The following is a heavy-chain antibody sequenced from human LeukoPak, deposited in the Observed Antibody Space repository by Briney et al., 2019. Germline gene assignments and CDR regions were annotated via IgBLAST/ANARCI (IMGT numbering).Heavy chain of an antibody. CDR3: AKPVVAATHFDY. V-gene: IGHV3-23*01. Sequence: GGSLRLSCAASGFTFSSYPMSWVRQAPGKGLEWVSTIVGSGGSTYYADSVKGRFSLSRDNSRNILYLQMSSLRAEDTAVYYCAKPVVAATHFDYWGQGALVTVSS. D-gene: IGHD2-15*01. J-gene: IGHJ4*02. CDR1: GFTFSSYP. CDR2: IVGSGGST.